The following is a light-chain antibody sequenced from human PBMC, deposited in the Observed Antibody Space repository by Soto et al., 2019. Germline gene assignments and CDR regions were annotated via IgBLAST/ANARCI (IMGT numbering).Light chain of an antibody. CDR3: QQRNYWQVT. J-gene: IGKJ5*01. CDR2: DVS. CDR1: QSVSSY. V-gene: IGKV3-11*01. Sequence: EVVLTQSPVTLSLSPVERATLSFRASQSVSSYLAWYQQKPGQAPRLLIYDVSNRATGIPARFSGSGSGTDFTLTISSLEPEDFAVYYCQQRNYWQVTFGQGTRLEIK.